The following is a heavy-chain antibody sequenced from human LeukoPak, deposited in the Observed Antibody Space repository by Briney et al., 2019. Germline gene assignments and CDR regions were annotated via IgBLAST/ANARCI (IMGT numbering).Heavy chain of an antibody. J-gene: IGHJ5*02. CDR1: GGSISTYY. CDR2: IYYSGRT. CDR3: ARRRATGGSDKSGNWFDP. D-gene: IGHD2-15*01. Sequence: SETLSLTCTVSGGSISTYYWRWIRQPPGKGLEWIGHIYYSGRTNYNPSLNSRVTISVDTCKNQFSLKLSSVTDAHGAGYYCARRRATGGSDKSGNWFDPCVEESLVTVCS. V-gene: IGHV4-59*08.